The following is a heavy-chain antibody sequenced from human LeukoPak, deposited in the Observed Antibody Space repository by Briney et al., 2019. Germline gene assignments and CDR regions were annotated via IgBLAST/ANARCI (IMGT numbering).Heavy chain of an antibody. Sequence: ASVKVSCKASGYTFTSYYMHWVRQAPGQGLEWMGIINPSGGSTSYAQKFQGRVTITRDTSASTAYMELSSLRSEDTAVYYCARAGGGVRDSSYFDYWGQGTLVTVSS. V-gene: IGHV1-46*01. CDR2: INPSGGST. CDR1: GYTFTSYY. CDR3: ARAGGGVRDSSYFDY. D-gene: IGHD3-22*01. J-gene: IGHJ4*02.